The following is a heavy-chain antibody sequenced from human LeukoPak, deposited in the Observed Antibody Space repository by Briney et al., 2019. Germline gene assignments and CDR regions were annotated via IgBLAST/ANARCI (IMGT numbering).Heavy chain of an antibody. D-gene: IGHD1-1*01. Sequence: GGSLRPSCAASGFTISGFWMHWVRQVPGEGLVWVARMNSAGTTINYADSVKGRFTISRDNVRNTLHLQMNNLSLEDTAVYFCIREVQVRASASLGLWGRGTLVTVS. CDR3: IREVQVRASASLGL. CDR1: GFTISGFW. J-gene: IGHJ4*01. CDR2: MNSAGTTI. V-gene: IGHV3-74*01.